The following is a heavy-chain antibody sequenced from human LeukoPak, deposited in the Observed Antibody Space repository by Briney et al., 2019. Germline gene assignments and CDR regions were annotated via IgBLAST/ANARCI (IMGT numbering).Heavy chain of an antibody. Sequence: SETLTLTCTVSGDSISSYHWSWIRQPAGKGLEGVGRIYSSGNTIYNPSLTSRVTISVDTSKNQCSLKLSSVTAADTAVYYCARDPMSRDYYGSGLNFFDPWGQGTLVTVSS. V-gene: IGHV4-4*07. CDR3: ARDPMSRDYYGSGLNFFDP. CDR2: IYSSGNT. CDR1: GDSISSYH. J-gene: IGHJ5*02. D-gene: IGHD3-10*01.